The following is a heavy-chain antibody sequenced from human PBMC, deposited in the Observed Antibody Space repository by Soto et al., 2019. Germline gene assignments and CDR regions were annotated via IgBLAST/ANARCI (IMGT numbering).Heavy chain of an antibody. Sequence: SETLSLTCTVSGGSISSYYWSWIRQPPGKGLEWNGYFYYSGSTNYIPSLMSRVTISVDTSKNQFSLKLSSVTAADTAVYYCARENFEYSSSYYYYYYMDVWGKGTTVTVSS. V-gene: IGHV4-59*01. D-gene: IGHD6-6*01. CDR2: FYYSGST. CDR3: ARENFEYSSSYYYYYYMDV. CDR1: GGSISSYY. J-gene: IGHJ6*03.